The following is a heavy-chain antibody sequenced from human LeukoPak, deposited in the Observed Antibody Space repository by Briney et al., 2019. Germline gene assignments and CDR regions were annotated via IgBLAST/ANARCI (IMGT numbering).Heavy chain of an antibody. D-gene: IGHD3-10*01. V-gene: IGHV4-39*07. CDR1: GGSISSSSYY. CDR2: IYYSGST. CDR3: AREEGIGGFGELPGWFDP. Sequence: PSETLSLTCTVSGGSISSSSYYWGWIRQPPGKGLEWIGSIYYSGSTYYNPSLKSRVTISVDRSKNQFSLKLSSVTAADTAVYYCAREEGIGGFGELPGWFDPWGQGTLVTVSS. J-gene: IGHJ5*02.